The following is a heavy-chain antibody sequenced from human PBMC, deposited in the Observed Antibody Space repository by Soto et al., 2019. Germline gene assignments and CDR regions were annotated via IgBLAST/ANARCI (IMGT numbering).Heavy chain of an antibody. Sequence: EVQLLESGGGLVQPGGSLRLSCAASGFTFSSYAMSWVRQAPGKGLEWVSAISGSGGSTYYADSVKGRFTISRDNSKSTMYLQMNSLRAEDTAVYYCAKDLPVVLVITFFDYWCQGTLVTVSS. D-gene: IGHD3-22*01. CDR1: GFTFSSYA. CDR2: ISGSGGST. CDR3: AKDLPVVLVITFFDY. J-gene: IGHJ4*02. V-gene: IGHV3-23*01.